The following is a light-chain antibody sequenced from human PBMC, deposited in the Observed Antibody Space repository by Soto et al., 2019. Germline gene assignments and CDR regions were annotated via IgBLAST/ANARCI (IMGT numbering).Light chain of an antibody. CDR3: AAWDDSLNGWV. J-gene: IGLJ3*02. CDR2: SNN. CDR1: SSNIGSNT. V-gene: IGLV1-44*01. Sequence: QSVLTQPPSESGTPGQRVTISCSGSSSNIGSNTVNWYQQLPGTAPKLLIYSNNQRPSGGPDRFSCSKSGTSAALAISWLQSEDEADYYCAAWDDSLNGWVFGGGTKVTVL.